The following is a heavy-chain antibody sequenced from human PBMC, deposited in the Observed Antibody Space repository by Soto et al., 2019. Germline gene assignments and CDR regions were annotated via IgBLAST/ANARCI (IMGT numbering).Heavy chain of an antibody. CDR2: MNPNSGNT. D-gene: IGHD2-2*01. CDR3: ARSLTWDFFVVVPAGMRHDAFVI. Sequence: ASVEVCCKASGYTFTSYDINWVRQATGQGLEWMGWMNPNSGNTGYAQKFQGRVTMTRNTSISTAYMELSSLRSEDTAVYYCARSLTWDFFVVVPAGMRHDAFVIWGQGTMVTVS. V-gene: IGHV1-8*01. J-gene: IGHJ3*02. CDR1: GYTFTSYD.